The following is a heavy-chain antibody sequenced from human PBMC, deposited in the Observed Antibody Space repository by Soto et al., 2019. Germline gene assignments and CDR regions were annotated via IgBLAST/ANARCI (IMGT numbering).Heavy chain of an antibody. J-gene: IGHJ4*02. V-gene: IGHV1-2*02. CDR1: GYTFSGYY. CDR3: ARTYHYDSSGYYCIGY. D-gene: IGHD3-22*01. Sequence: SVKVSFKASGYTFSGYYMHWVRQAPVQGLEWMGWINPKSGGTKYAQKFQGRVTMTRDTSISTAYMELSSLRYDDTAVYYCARTYHYDSSGYYCIGYWGQGTQVTVYS. CDR2: INPKSGGT.